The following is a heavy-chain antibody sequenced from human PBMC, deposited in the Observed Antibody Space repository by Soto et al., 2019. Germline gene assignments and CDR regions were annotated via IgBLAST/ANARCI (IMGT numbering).Heavy chain of an antibody. J-gene: IGHJ4*02. CDR2: IYYSGST. V-gene: IGHV4-39*01. D-gene: IGHD6-6*01. Sequence: PSETLSLTCTFSGGSISSSSYYWGWIRQPPGKGLEWIGSIYYSGSTYYNPSLKSRVTISVDTSKNQFSLKLSSVTAADTAVYYCERLSPSSSFDYWGQRPLVT. CDR1: GGSISSSSYY. CDR3: ERLSPSSSFDY.